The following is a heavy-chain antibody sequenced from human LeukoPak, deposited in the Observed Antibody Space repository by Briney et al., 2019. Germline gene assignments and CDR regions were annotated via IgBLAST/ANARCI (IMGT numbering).Heavy chain of an antibody. J-gene: IGHJ5*02. CDR1: AGSISRYY. CDR3: ARVHYGSGSYFNWFDP. Sequence: SETLSLTCTVAAGSISRYYWSWIRQPPGKGLEWIGYIYYSGSTNYNPSLKSRVTISVDTSKNQFSLKLSSVTAAGTAVYYCARVHYGSGSYFNWFDPWGQGTLVTVSS. CDR2: IYYSGST. D-gene: IGHD3-10*01. V-gene: IGHV4-59*01.